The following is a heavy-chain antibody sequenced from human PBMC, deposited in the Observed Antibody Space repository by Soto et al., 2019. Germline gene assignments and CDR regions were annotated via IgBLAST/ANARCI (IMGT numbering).Heavy chain of an antibody. Sequence: ASVKVSCKASGYTFTSYYMHWVRQAPGQGLEWMGIINPSGGSTSYAQKFQGRVTMTRDTSTSTVYMELSSLRSEDTAVYYCARDLQQLAEPDLPSGWFDPWGQGTLVTVSS. V-gene: IGHV1-46*01. J-gene: IGHJ5*02. CDR2: INPSGGST. CDR3: ARDLQQLAEPDLPSGWFDP. CDR1: GYTFTSYY. D-gene: IGHD6-13*01.